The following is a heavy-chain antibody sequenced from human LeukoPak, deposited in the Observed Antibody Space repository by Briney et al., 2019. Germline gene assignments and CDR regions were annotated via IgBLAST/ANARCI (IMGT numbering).Heavy chain of an antibody. CDR2: IYSGGST. CDR1: GFTVSSNY. Sequence: GGSLRLSCAASGFTVSSNYMSWVRQAPGKGLEWVSVIYSGGSTYYADSVKGRFTISRDNSKNTLYLQKNSLRAEDTAVYYCARDLDYYDSSGYRFSDYWGQGTLVTVSS. J-gene: IGHJ4*02. D-gene: IGHD3-22*01. V-gene: IGHV3-66*01. CDR3: ARDLDYYDSSGYRFSDY.